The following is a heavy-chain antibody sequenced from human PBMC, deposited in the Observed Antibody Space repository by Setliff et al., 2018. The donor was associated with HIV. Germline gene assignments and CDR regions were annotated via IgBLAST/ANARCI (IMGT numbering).Heavy chain of an antibody. CDR3: LSSTWLGS. Sequence: PGGSLRLSCGASGFTFSTYGMHWVRQAPGKGLEYVLGISGSGNTIYETDSVKGRFTISRDNSKNTVYLQMSSVTTDDTAIYHCLSSTWLGSWGQGTLVTVSS. D-gene: IGHD6-19*01. V-gene: IGHV3-64D*09. CDR1: GFTFSTYG. J-gene: IGHJ5*02. CDR2: ISGSGNTI.